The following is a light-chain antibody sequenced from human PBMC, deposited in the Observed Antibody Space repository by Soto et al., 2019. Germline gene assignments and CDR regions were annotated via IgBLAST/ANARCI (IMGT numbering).Light chain of an antibody. CDR2: QDN. CDR3: QAWDSSSVI. V-gene: IGLV3-1*01. J-gene: IGLJ2*01. Sequence: SYELTQPPSVSVFPGQTASLTCSGDRLGSKYASWYQQKAGQSPVLVIYQDNKRPSGIPERISGSNSGNTATLTISGTQALDEADYYCQAWDSSSVIFGGGTKLTVL. CDR1: RLGSKY.